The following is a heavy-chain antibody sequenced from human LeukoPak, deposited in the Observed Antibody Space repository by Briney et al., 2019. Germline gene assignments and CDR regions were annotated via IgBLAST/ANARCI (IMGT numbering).Heavy chain of an antibody. CDR2: SSSDSNTI. CDR3: VKVIVVVVAAGDGLAV. CDR1: GFTLSRYS. V-gene: IGHV3-48*01. Sequence: PGGSLRLSCVASGFTLSRYSINWVRQAPGQGLDWVSYSSSDSNTIYYADSVEGRFTISRDNTKNTLYLHMNSLRAADTAIYYCVKVIVVVVAAGDGLAVSGRGTTATVSS. J-gene: IGHJ6*02. D-gene: IGHD2-15*01.